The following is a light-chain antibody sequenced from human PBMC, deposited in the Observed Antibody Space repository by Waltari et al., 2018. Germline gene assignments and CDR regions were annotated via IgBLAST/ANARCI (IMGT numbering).Light chain of an antibody. V-gene: IGLV3-25*03. CDR2: KDS. CDR1: ALPKQY. J-gene: IGLJ3*02. Sequence: SYELTQPPSVSVSPGQTARITCSGDALPKQYAYWYQQKPGQAPVLVIYKDSERPSGIPERFSGSSSGTTVTLTISGVQAEDEADYYGQSADSSGTYQPWVFGGGTKLTVL. CDR3: QSADSSGTYQPWV.